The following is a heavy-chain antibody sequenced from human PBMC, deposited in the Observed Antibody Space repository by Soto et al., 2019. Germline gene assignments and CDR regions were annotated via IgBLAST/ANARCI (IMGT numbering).Heavy chain of an antibody. J-gene: IGHJ6*02. CDR1: GYSFTSYW. D-gene: IGHD6-13*01. V-gene: IGHV5-51*01. CDR3: ARHSFGSIAAAQNGMDV. Sequence: LGESLKVSCKGSGYSFTSYWIGWVRQMPGKGLEWMGIIYPGDSDTRYSPSFQGQVTISADKSISTAYLQWSSLKASDTAMYYCARHSFGSIAAAQNGMDVWGQGTTVTVSS. CDR2: IYPGDSDT.